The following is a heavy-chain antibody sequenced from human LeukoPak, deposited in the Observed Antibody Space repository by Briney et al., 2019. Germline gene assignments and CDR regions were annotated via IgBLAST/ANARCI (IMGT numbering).Heavy chain of an antibody. Sequence: GGSLRLSCAASGFTFSSYSMNWVRQAPGKGLEWVSSISSSSSYIYYADSVKGRFTISRDNAKNSLYLQVNSLRAEDTAVYYCARAGRSRINGMDVWGQGTTVTVSS. V-gene: IGHV3-21*01. J-gene: IGHJ6*02. CDR2: ISSSSSYI. CDR1: GFTFSSYS. CDR3: ARAGRSRINGMDV. D-gene: IGHD1-14*01.